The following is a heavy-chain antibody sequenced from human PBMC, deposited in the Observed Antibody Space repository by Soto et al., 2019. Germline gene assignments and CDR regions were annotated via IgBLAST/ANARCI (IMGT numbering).Heavy chain of an antibody. CDR3: AREGTAVAGVLYYFDY. J-gene: IGHJ4*02. CDR1: GGTFSSYA. D-gene: IGHD6-19*01. CDR2: INPISGTT. V-gene: IGHV1-2*02. Sequence: ASVKVSCKASGGTFSSYAISWVRQAPGQGLEWMGWINPISGTTNYAQKFQGRVTMTTDTSISTAYMELSRLRSDDTAVYYCAREGTAVAGVLYYFDYWGQGTLVTVSS.